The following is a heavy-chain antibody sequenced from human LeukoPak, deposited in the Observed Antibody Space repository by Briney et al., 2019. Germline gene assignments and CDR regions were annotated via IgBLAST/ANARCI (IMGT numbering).Heavy chain of an antibody. CDR2: IYYSGST. J-gene: IGHJ4*02. CDR3: ARDLTYYYGSGSYYDY. D-gene: IGHD3-10*01. CDR1: GGSISSYY. Sequence: SSETLSLTCTASGGSISSYYWSWIRQPPGKGLEWIGYIYYSGSTNYNPSLKSRVTISVDTSKNQFSLKLSSVTAADTAVYYCARDLTYYYGSGSYYDYWGQGTLVTVSS. V-gene: IGHV4-59*01.